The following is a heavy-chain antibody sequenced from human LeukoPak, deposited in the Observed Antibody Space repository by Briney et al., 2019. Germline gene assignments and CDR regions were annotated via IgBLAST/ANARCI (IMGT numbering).Heavy chain of an antibody. CDR3: ARRPIIAAAGTYYFDY. D-gene: IGHD6-13*01. V-gene: IGHV5-51*01. CDR2: IYPGDSDT. CDR1: GYSFSSYW. J-gene: IGHJ4*02. Sequence: GESLKISCKGSGYSFSSYWIGWVRQMPGKGLEWMGIIYPGDSDTIYSPSLQGQVTISADKSIDTAYLQWNSLKASDTAMYYCARRPIIAAAGTYYFDYWGQGTLVTVSS.